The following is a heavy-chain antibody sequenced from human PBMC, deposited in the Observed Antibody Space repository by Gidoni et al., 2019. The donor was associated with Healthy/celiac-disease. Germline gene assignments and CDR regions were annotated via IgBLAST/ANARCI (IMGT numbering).Heavy chain of an antibody. Sequence: QVQLVQSGAEVKKPGASVKVSCKASGYTFTSYYMHWVRQAPGQGLEWMGIINPSGGSTSYAQKFQGRVTMTRDTSTSTVYMELSSLRSEDTAVYYCALRLEDYYYGMDVWGQGTTVTVSS. CDR3: ALRLEDYYYGMDV. CDR2: INPSGGST. CDR1: GYTFTSYY. V-gene: IGHV1-46*03. J-gene: IGHJ6*02.